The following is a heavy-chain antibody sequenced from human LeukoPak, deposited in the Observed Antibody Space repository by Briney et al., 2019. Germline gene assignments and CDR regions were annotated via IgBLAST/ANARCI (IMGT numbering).Heavy chain of an antibody. CDR1: GFTFSTYS. Sequence: GGSLRLSCVASGFTFSTYSMNWVRQAPGKGLEWVSGISGSGGSTHYADSVKGRFIISRDNSKNTQNLQMNSLRAEDTAVYYCAKGGNGYCSNGICSPRVVAAIDSWGQGTLVTVSS. V-gene: IGHV3-23*01. CDR2: ISGSGGST. D-gene: IGHD2-8*01. CDR3: AKGGNGYCSNGICSPRVVAAIDS. J-gene: IGHJ4*02.